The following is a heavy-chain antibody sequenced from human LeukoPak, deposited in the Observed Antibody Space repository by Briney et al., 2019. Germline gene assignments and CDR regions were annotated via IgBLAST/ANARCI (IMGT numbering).Heavy chain of an antibody. CDR2: ISGSGGST. D-gene: IGHD5/OR15-5a*01. V-gene: IGHV3-23*01. CDR1: GFTFSSYA. CDR3: ANCRRVGYDIGSDFDY. J-gene: IGHJ4*02. Sequence: GGSLRLSCAASGFTFSSYAMSWVRQAPGKGLEWVSAISGSGGSTYYADSVKGRFTISRDNSKNTLYLQMNSLRAEDTAVYYCANCRRVGYDIGSDFDYWGQGTLVTVSS.